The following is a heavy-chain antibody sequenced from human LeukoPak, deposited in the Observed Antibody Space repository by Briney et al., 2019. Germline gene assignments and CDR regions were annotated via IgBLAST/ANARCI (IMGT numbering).Heavy chain of an antibody. J-gene: IGHJ3*02. CDR2: IFYSGTT. CDR1: GGSISSSDYY. D-gene: IGHD5-18*01. V-gene: IGHV4-39*07. Sequence: PSETLSLTCTVSGGSISSSDYYWGWIRQPPGKGLEWIGSIFYSGTTYYNPSLKSRVTISVDTSKNQFSLKVTSVTAADTAVYYCARPGVGSGRYGAFDIWGQGTMVTVSS. CDR3: ARPGVGSGRYGAFDI.